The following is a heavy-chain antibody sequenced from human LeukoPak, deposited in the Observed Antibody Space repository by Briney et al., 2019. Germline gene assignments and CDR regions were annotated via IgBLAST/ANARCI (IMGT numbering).Heavy chain of an antibody. D-gene: IGHD3-10*01. J-gene: IGHJ4*02. Sequence: PGRSLRLSCAASGFTFTNYGFYWVRQAPGKGPEWVALIWCDGSKKYYADSVKGRFTISRVNSKNTLYLQMNSLRAEDTALYYCARDAGNYDSGTSRFDYWGQGTLVTLSS. CDR1: GFTFTNYG. CDR3: ARDAGNYDSGTSRFDY. V-gene: IGHV3-33*01. CDR2: IWCDGSKK.